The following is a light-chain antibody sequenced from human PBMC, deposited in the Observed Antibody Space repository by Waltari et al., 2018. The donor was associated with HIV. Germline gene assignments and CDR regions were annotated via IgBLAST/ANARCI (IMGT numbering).Light chain of an antibody. J-gene: IGKJ2*01. CDR1: QSLLHSNGYNY. CDR2: VGS. V-gene: IGKV2-28*01. CDR3: MQALQTQYT. Sequence: DIVMTQSPLSLPVTPGEPAPLSCRSTQSLLHSNGYNYLDWYLQKPGQSPKLLIFVGSSRACGVPDRFSGSGSGTDFTLKISRVEAEDVGVYYCMQALQTQYTFGQGTKLEIK.